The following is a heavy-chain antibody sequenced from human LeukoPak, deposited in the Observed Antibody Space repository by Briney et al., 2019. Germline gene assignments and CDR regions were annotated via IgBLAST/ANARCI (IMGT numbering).Heavy chain of an antibody. CDR2: IGPGGDI. J-gene: IGHJ4*02. CDR3: ARRFDS. Sequence: GGSLRLSCAASGFSFTAYSMNWVRQAPGRGLEWISYIGPGGDIYYADSVTARFTVSRETAKNSLYLQMNGLRLEDTAVYYCARRFDSWGQGTLVTVSS. V-gene: IGHV3-48*01. CDR1: GFSFTAYS.